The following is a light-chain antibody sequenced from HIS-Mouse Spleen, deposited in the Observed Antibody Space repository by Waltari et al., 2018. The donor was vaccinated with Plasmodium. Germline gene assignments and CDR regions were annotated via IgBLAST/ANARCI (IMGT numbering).Light chain of an antibody. J-gene: IGKJ1*01. Sequence: DIQMNQSPCTLSASVGDRVTITCRASQSISSWLAWYQQKPGKAPKLLIYNASSLDSGVPSRFSGSGSGTEFTLTISSLQPDDFATYYCQQYNSYSWTFGQGTKVEIK. V-gene: IGKV1-5*03. CDR1: QSISSW. CDR3: QQYNSYSWT. CDR2: NAS.